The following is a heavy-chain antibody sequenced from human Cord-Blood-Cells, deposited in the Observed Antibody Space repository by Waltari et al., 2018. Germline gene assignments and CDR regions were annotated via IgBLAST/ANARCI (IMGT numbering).Heavy chain of an antibody. CDR3: ATGSIVGATIAFDI. V-gene: IGHV1-24*01. Sequence: QVQLVQSGAEVKKPGASVKVSCKVSRYTLTALSIHWVRLAPGKGLDLMGGFDPEDGETSYAQKFQGRVTMTEDTSTDTAYMELSSLRSEDTAVYYCATGSIVGATIAFDIWGQGTMVTVSS. CDR2: FDPEDGET. D-gene: IGHD1-26*01. CDR1: RYTLTALS. J-gene: IGHJ3*02.